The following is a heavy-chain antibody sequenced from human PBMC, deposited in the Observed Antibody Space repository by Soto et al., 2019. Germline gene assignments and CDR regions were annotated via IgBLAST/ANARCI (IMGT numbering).Heavy chain of an antibody. Sequence: QVQLVESGGGVVQPGRSLRLSCAASGFTFSSYGMHWVRQAPGKGLEWVAVISYDGSNKYYADSVKGRFTISRDNSKNTLYLQMNDLRAEDTDVYYCAKSVDRDDPYSSGLYGFDYWGQGTLVTVSS. CDR1: GFTFSSYG. D-gene: IGHD6-19*01. CDR2: ISYDGSNK. V-gene: IGHV3-30*18. J-gene: IGHJ4*02. CDR3: AKSVDRDDPYSSGLYGFDY.